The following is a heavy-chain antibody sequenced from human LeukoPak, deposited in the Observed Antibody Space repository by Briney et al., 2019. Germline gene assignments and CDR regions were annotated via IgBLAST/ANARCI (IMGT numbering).Heavy chain of an antibody. Sequence: PGGSLRLSCAVSGFIFSSYWMTWVRQAPGKGLEWVANIKEDGSEKYYVESVEGRFSISRDNAKNSLYLQMNSLRAEDTAVYYCGRAMGAAGHELPVDYWGQGILVTVSS. V-gene: IGHV3-7*01. D-gene: IGHD6-13*01. CDR2: IKEDGSEK. CDR1: GFIFSSYW. CDR3: GRAMGAAGHELPVDY. J-gene: IGHJ4*02.